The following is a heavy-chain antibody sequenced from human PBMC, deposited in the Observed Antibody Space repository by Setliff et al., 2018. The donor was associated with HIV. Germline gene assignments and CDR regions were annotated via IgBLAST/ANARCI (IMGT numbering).Heavy chain of an antibody. Sequence: SETLSLTCTVSGASFTTAYWSLIRQPPGKGLEWIGCISTSGSTNYNPSLKSRVTLSIDISKNQFSLQMSSVTAADTAVYYCTRLAGGYADYWGQGTLVTVSS. CDR1: GASFTTAY. D-gene: IGHD5-12*01. V-gene: IGHV4-4*09. J-gene: IGHJ4*02. CDR2: ISTSGST. CDR3: TRLAGGYADY.